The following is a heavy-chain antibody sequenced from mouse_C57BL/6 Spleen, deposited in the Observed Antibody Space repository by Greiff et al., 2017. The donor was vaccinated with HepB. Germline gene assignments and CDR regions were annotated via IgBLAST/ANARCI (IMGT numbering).Heavy chain of an antibody. CDR2: INYDGSST. Sequence: EVKLMESEGGLVQPGSSMKLSCTASGFTFSDYYMAWVRQVPEKGLEWVANINYDGSSTYYLDSLKSRFIISRDNAKNILYLQMSSLKSEDTATYYCARRDWGDYGPYFDYWGQGTTLTVSS. J-gene: IGHJ2*01. CDR1: GFTFSDYY. D-gene: IGHD1-1*02. V-gene: IGHV5-16*01. CDR3: ARRDWGDYGPYFDY.